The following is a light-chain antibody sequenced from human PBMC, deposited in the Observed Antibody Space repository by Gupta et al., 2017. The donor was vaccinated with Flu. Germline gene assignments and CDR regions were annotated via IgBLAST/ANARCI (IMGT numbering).Light chain of an antibody. J-gene: IGLJ3*02. CDR2: VKRDGSH. Sequence: WHQQQPEKGPRYLMKVKRDGSHTKGDGIPVRFSGSSSGADRYLIISNLQSEDEADYFCQAWDTDIRVFGGGTKLTVL. CDR3: QAWDTDIRV. V-gene: IGLV4-69*01.